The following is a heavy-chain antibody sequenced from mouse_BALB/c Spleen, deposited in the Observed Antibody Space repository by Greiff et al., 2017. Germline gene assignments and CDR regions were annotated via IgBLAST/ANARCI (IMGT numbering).Heavy chain of an antibody. CDR2: IRLKSNNYAT. Sequence: DVKLVESGGGLVQPGGSMKLSCVASGFTFSNYWMNWVRQSPEKGLEWVAEIRLKSNNYATHYAESVKGRFTISRDDSKSSVYLQMNNLRAEDTGIYYCTREGTYAMDYWGQGTSVTVSS. CDR1: GFTFSNYW. J-gene: IGHJ4*01. D-gene: IGHD2-14*01. CDR3: TREGTYAMDY. V-gene: IGHV6-6*02.